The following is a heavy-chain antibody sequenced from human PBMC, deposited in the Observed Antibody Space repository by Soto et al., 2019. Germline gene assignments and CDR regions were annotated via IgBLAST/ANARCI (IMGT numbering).Heavy chain of an antibody. D-gene: IGHD2-2*01. CDR2: INHSGGT. CDR1: GGSFSGYY. V-gene: IGHV4-34*01. J-gene: IGHJ4*02. CDR3: ARGSKGYCSSTSCPRNNFDY. Sequence: SETLSLTCAVYGGSFSGYYWSWILQPPGKGLEWIGEINHSGGTNYNPSLKSRVTISVDTSKNQFSLKLSSVTAADTAVYYCARGSKGYCSSTSCPRNNFDYWGQGTLVTVSS.